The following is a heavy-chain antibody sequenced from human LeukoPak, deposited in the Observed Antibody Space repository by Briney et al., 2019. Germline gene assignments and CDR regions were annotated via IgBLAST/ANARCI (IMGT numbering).Heavy chain of an antibody. CDR3: ARDRGGFAGYCGSTSCRDFHMDV. CDR2: INPSGGST. Sequence: GASVKVSCKASGYTFTSYYMHWVRQAPGQGLEWMGIINPSGGSTSYAQKFQGRVTMTRDMSTSTVYMELSGLRSEDTAVYYCARDRGGFAGYCGSTSCRDFHMDVWGKGTTVTVSS. D-gene: IGHD2-2*01. J-gene: IGHJ6*03. CDR1: GYTFTSYY. V-gene: IGHV1-46*01.